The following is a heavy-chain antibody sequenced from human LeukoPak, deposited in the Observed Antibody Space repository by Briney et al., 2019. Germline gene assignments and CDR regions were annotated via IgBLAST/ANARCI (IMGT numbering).Heavy chain of an antibody. CDR3: AKDYTKGVGATDY. V-gene: IGHV3-48*02. J-gene: IGHJ4*01. CDR1: GFTFSTYN. CDR2: ISSSSTTI. Sequence: GGSLRLSCAASGFTFSTYNMNWVRQAPGKGLEWVSYISSSSTTIYNADSVKGRFTISRDNAKNSLYLQMDSLRDDDTAVYYCAKDYTKGVGATDYWGHGTLVTVSS. D-gene: IGHD1-26*01.